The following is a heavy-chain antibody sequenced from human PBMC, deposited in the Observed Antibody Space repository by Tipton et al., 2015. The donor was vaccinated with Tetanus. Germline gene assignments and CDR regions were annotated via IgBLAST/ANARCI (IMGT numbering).Heavy chain of an antibody. CDR2: IYPSDGST. CDR3: ARDREAFDY. D-gene: IGHD1-26*01. V-gene: IGHV1-46*04. Sequence: QSGAEVKKPGASVKVSCKASGYTFTSYAMHWVRQAPGQGLEWMGMIYPSDGSTSYAEKLQGRVTMTRDTPTSTVYMEMSSLRSEDSAVYYCARDREAFDYWGQGTKVTVSS. J-gene: IGHJ3*01. CDR1: GYTFTSYA.